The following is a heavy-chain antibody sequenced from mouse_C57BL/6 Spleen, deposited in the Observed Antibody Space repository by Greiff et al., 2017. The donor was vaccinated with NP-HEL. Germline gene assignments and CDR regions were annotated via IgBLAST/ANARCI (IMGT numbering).Heavy chain of an antibody. D-gene: IGHD1-1*01. CDR3: ARGTTVVYYYAMDY. V-gene: IGHV5-17*01. J-gene: IGHJ4*01. CDR1: GFTFSDYG. Sequence: EVMLVESGGGLVKPGGSLKLSCAASGFTFSDYGMHWVRQAPEKGLEWVAYISSGSSTIYYADTVKGRFTISRDNAKNTLFLQMTSLRSEDTAMYYCARGTTVVYYYAMDYWGQGTSVTVSS. CDR2: ISSGSSTI.